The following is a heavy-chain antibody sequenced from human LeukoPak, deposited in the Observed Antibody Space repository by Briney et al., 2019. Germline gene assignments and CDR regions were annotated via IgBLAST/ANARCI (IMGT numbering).Heavy chain of an antibody. CDR2: IYYSGST. Sequence: SETLSPTCTVSGGSISSYYWSWIRQPPGKGLEWIGYIYYSGSTNYNPSLKSRVTISVDTSKNQFSLKLSSVTAADTAVYYCARVDTAMVTGYYYYYGMDVWGQGTTVTVSS. D-gene: IGHD5-18*01. J-gene: IGHJ6*02. CDR3: ARVDTAMVTGYYYYYGMDV. V-gene: IGHV4-59*01. CDR1: GGSISSYY.